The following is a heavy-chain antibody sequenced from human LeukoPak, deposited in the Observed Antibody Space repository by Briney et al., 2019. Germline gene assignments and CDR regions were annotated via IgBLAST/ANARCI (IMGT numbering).Heavy chain of an antibody. CDR1: GGSISSYY. Sequence: SETLSLTCTVSGGSISSYYWSWIRQPPGKGLEWIGYIYYSGSTNYNPSLKSRVTISVDTSKNQFSLKLSSVTAADTAVYYCARGVVANYYYYMDVWGKGTTVTVSS. D-gene: IGHD2-15*01. CDR3: ARGVVANYYYYMDV. CDR2: IYYSGST. V-gene: IGHV4-59*08. J-gene: IGHJ6*03.